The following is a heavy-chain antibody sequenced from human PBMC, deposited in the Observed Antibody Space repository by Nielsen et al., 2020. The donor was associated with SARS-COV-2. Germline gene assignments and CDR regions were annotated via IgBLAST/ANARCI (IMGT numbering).Heavy chain of an antibody. CDR3: ASTGSTSCYDY. CDR1: GFTFDDYA. CDR2: ISWNSGSI. V-gene: IGHV3-9*01. Sequence: GGSLRLSCAASGFTFDDYAMHWVRQAPGKGLEWVSGISWNSGSIGYADSVKGRFTISRDNAKNSLYLQMNSLRAEDTALYYCASTGSTSCYDYWGQGTLVTVSS. D-gene: IGHD2-2*01. J-gene: IGHJ4*02.